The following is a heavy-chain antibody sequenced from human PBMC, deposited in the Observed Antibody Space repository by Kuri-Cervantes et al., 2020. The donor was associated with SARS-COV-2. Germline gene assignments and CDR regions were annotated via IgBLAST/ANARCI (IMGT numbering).Heavy chain of an antibody. V-gene: IGHV3-7*01. CDR1: GFTFSSYG. CDR2: IKQDGSEK. CDR3: ASTGSGYAYY. Sequence: GESLKISCAASGFTFSSYGMHWVRQAPGKGLEWVANIKQDGSEKYYVDSVKGRFTISRDNAKNSLYLQMNSLRAEDTAVYYCASTGSGYAYYWGQGTLVTVSS. D-gene: IGHD5-12*01. J-gene: IGHJ4*02.